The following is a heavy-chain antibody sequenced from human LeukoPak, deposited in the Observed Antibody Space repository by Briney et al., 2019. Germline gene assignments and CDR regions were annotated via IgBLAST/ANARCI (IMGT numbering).Heavy chain of an antibody. CDR2: VSDNGVRT. V-gene: IGHV3-23*01. CDR3: AKDDGSGSYDY. CDR1: GFTFSSYT. D-gene: IGHD3-10*01. J-gene: IGHJ4*02. Sequence: GGSLRLSCAASGFTFSSYTMNWVRQAPGKGLEWVSVVSDNGVRTYYADSVKGRFTISRDNSKSTLYLHMISLRAEDTAVYYCAKDDGSGSYDYWGQGTLVTVSS.